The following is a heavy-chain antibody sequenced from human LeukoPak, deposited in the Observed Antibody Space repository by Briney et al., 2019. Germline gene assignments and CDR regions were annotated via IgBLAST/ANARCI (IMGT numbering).Heavy chain of an antibody. D-gene: IGHD5-18*01. Sequence: GGSLRLSCAASGFTFSSYDMHWVRQATGKRLECVSTIGTAGDTYYLDSVKGRFTISRENAKNSWYLQMNSLTAGDTAVYYCARGGDFGYSYGGYYYMDVWGKGTTVIVSS. CDR3: ARGGDFGYSYGGYYYMDV. V-gene: IGHV3-13*04. J-gene: IGHJ6*03. CDR2: IGTAGDT. CDR1: GFTFSSYD.